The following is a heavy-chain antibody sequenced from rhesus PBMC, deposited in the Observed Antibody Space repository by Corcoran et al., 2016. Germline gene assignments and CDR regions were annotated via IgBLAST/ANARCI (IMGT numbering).Heavy chain of an antibody. Sequence: QVQLQQWGEGLVKPSETLSLTCAVSGGYISDSYYWSWIRQPPGKGREWIGYIYGSRGSTYYNPSLKSRVTMSTDTSKNQFSLKLSSVTAADTAVYYCARDKSSWAPFDYWGQGVLVTVSS. D-gene: IGHD6-13*01. J-gene: IGHJ4*01. CDR2: IYGSRGST. CDR1: GGYISDSYY. V-gene: IGHV4S7*01. CDR3: ARDKSSWAPFDY.